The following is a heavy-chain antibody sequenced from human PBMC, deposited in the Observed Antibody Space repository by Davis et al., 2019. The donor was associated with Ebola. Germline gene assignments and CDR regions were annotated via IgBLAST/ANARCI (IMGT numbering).Heavy chain of an antibody. Sequence: MPSETLSLTCAVYGGSFSGYYWSWIRQPPGKGLEWIGEINHRGSTNYNPSLKSRVTISVDTSKIQFSLKLSSVTAADTAVYYCARGRLYLGVWGKGTTVTVSS. CDR3: ARGRLYLGV. D-gene: IGHD2-8*01. CDR2: INHRGST. CDR1: GGSFSGYY. V-gene: IGHV4-34*01. J-gene: IGHJ6*04.